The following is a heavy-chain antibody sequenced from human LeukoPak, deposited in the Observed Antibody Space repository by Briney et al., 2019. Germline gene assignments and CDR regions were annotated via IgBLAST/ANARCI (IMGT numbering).Heavy chain of an antibody. V-gene: IGHV3-23*01. CDR3: AKGSIAVALFDY. D-gene: IGHD6-19*01. J-gene: IGHJ4*02. CDR2: ISGSGGNT. Sequence: GGSLRLSCAASGFTFSSYAMSWVRQAPGKGLEWVSAISGSGGNTYYADSVKGRVTISRDNSKNTLYMQMNSLRAEDTAVYYCAKGSIAVALFDYWGQGTQVTVSS. CDR1: GFTFSSYA.